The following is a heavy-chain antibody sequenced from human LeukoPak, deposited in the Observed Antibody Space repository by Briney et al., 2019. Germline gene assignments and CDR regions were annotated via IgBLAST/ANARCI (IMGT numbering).Heavy chain of an antibody. CDR1: GFTFSDYY. Sequence: GGSLRLSCAASGFTFSDYYMSWIRQAPGKGLEWVSYISSSGSTIYYAGSVKGRFTISRDNAKNSLYLQMSSLRAEDTAVYYCARSHYDSSGYYLRSTGVDYWGQGTLVTVSS. CDR3: ARSHYDSSGYYLRSTGVDY. CDR2: ISSSGSTI. V-gene: IGHV3-11*01. D-gene: IGHD3-22*01. J-gene: IGHJ4*02.